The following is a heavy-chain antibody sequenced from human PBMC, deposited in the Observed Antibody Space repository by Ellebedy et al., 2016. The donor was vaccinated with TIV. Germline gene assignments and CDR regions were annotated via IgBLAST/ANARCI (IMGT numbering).Heavy chain of an antibody. CDR3: AGHGDRAMTH. Sequence: PGGSLTLSCAASGFSFSSYGMSWVRQAPGKGLEWVSGISGSGGSTYYADSVKGRFTISRDKSKNTMYLQMNSLRAEDTAVYYCAGHGDRAMTHWGQGTLVTVSS. J-gene: IGHJ4*02. CDR1: GFSFSSYG. V-gene: IGHV3-23*01. D-gene: IGHD5-18*01. CDR2: ISGSGGST.